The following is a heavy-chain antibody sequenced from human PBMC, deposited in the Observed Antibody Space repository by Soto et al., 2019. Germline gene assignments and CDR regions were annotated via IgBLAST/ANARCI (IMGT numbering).Heavy chain of an antibody. CDR3: ARHSREWLLYLGGMDV. Sequence: PSETLSLTCTVSGGSISSSSYYWGWIRQPPGKGLEWIGSIYYSGSTYYNPSLKSRVTISVDTSKNQFSLKLSSVTAADTAVYYCARHSREWLLYLGGMDVWGQGTTVTVSS. CDR1: GGSISSSSYY. V-gene: IGHV4-39*01. CDR2: IYYSGST. J-gene: IGHJ6*02. D-gene: IGHD3-3*01.